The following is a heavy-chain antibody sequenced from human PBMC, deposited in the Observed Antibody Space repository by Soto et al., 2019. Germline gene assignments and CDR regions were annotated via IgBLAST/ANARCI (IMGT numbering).Heavy chain of an antibody. CDR3: ARGDEMTAVTIFEY. V-gene: IGHV1-69*01. J-gene: IGHJ4*02. D-gene: IGHD4-17*01. CDR1: GGALGRYS. Sequence: QVQLEQSGPEVKRPGTSVKVSCKTSGGALGRYSVSWVRQAPGQGLEWIGGVIPVFNRSNYSLKFQGRVAIFADVSTSTVFMELRSLRSEDTALYYCARGDEMTAVTIFEYWGQGTLVTVSS. CDR2: VIPVFNRS.